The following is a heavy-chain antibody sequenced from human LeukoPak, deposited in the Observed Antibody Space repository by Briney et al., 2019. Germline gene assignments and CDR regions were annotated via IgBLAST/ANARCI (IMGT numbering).Heavy chain of an antibody. CDR2: ISSSGRTT. CDR3: ARGPRDPTEFCSGGRCSPTYEV. V-gene: IGHV3-48*03. D-gene: IGHD2-15*01. Sequence: GGSLRLSCVVSGFTFNIYEMNWVRQAPGKGLEWVSYISSSGRTTYYADSVKGRFTIYRDNAKNSLYLQMNSLRVEDTGVYYCARGPRDPTEFCSGGRCSPTYEVWGQGTLVTVSS. J-gene: IGHJ4*02. CDR1: GFTFNIYE.